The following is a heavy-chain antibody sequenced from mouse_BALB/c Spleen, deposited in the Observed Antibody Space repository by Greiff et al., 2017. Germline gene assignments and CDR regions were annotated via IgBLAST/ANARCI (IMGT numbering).Heavy chain of an antibody. J-gene: IGHJ1*01. CDR2: ISSGGSYN. CDR3: ARGYYGRSYVYFDV. CDR1: GFTFSSYA. V-gene: IGHV5-9-4*01. D-gene: IGHD1-1*01. Sequence: DVMLVESGGGLVKPGGSLKLSCAASGFTFSSYAMSWVRQSPEKRLEWVAEISSGGSYNYYPDTVKGRFTISRDNAKNTLYLEMSSLRSEDTAMYYCARGYYGRSYVYFDVWGAGTTVTVSS.